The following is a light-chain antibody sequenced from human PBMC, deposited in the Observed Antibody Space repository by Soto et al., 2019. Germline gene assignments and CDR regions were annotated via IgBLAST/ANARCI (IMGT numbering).Light chain of an antibody. CDR3: LLYGSLGT. Sequence: EIVLTQSPGTLSLSPGERATLSCRASQSVSSSYLAWYQQKPGQAPRLLIYGASNRATGIPDRFSGSGSGTDFTLTISRLEPEDSAVYYCLLYGSLGTFGQGTKVDIK. CDR1: QSVSSSY. J-gene: IGKJ1*01. CDR2: GAS. V-gene: IGKV3-20*01.